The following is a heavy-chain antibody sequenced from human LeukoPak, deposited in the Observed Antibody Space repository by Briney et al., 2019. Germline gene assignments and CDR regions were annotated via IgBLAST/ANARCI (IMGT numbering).Heavy chain of an antibody. Sequence: PGGSLRLSCTASGFTFGDYAMSWVRQAPGKGLEWVGFIRSKAYGGTTQYAASVKGRFTISRDDSKSIAYLQMNSLKPEDTAVYYCTAPRTRYFDWLSDYWGQGTLVTVSS. CDR2: IRSKAYGGTT. CDR1: GFTFGDYA. D-gene: IGHD3-9*01. V-gene: IGHV3-49*04. CDR3: TAPRTRYFDWLSDY. J-gene: IGHJ4*02.